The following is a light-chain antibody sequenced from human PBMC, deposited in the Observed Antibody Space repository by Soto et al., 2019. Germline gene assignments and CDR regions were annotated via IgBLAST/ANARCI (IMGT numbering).Light chain of an antibody. CDR1: SSNIGSNT. Sequence: QSVLTQPPSASGTPGQRVTISCSGSSSNIGSNTVNWYQQLPGTAPKLLIYNNNQRPSGVPDRFSGSKSGTSASLAISGLQSEDEADYYCAAWDDSLKGLVFGTGTKGTVL. V-gene: IGLV1-44*01. CDR2: NNN. J-gene: IGLJ1*01. CDR3: AAWDDSLKGLV.